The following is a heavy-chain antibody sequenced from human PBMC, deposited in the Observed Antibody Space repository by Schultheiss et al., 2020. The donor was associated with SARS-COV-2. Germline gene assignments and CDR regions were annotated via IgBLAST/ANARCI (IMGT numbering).Heavy chain of an antibody. CDR1: GFTFSSYG. CDR3: AKDRHYYYDSSGHDY. V-gene: IGHV3-30*18. CDR2: ISYDGGNE. D-gene: IGHD3-22*01. Sequence: GGSLRLSCAASGFTFSSYGMHWVRQAPGKGLEWVAVISYDGGNEYYADSVKGRFTISRDNSKNTLYLQMNSLRAEDTAVYYCAKDRHYYYDSSGHDYWGQGTLVTVSS. J-gene: IGHJ4*02.